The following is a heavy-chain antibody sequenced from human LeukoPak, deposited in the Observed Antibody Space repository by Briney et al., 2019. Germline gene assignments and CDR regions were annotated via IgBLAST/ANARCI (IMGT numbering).Heavy chain of an antibody. CDR2: IYPGDSDT. CDR3: VRLTSSTYYYDSSGFGYFDY. Sequence: GESLKISCKGSGYSFTSYWIGWVRQMPGKGLEWMGIIYPGDSDTRYSPSFQGQVTISADKSISTAYLQWSSLKASDTAMYYCVRLTSSTYYYDSSGFGYFDYWGQGTLVTVSS. V-gene: IGHV5-51*01. J-gene: IGHJ4*02. D-gene: IGHD3-22*01. CDR1: GYSFTSYW.